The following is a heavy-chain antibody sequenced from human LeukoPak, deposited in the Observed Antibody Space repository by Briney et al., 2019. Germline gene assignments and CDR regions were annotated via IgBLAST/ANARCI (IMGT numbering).Heavy chain of an antibody. Sequence: SETLSLTCTVSGGSIYSDYWSWVRQSPGKGLEWIGSISYSGSTNYNPSLKSRVTISVATSKNQGSLRLSSVTAADTAIYYCAEDLGYSNAWYYWGQGTLVTVSS. CDR2: ISYSGST. D-gene: IGHD6-19*01. CDR3: AEDLGYSNAWYY. J-gene: IGHJ4*02. V-gene: IGHV4-59*01. CDR1: GGSIYSDY.